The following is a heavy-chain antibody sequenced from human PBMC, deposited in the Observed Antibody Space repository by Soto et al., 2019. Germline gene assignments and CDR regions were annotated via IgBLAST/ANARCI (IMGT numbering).Heavy chain of an antibody. D-gene: IGHD2-15*01. V-gene: IGHV1-46*01. Sequence: ASVKVSCKASGYTFTSYYIHWVRQAPGQGLEWMGIINPSGGSTTYAQKFQGRVTMTRDTSTSTVYMDLSSPRSEDTAVYYCARVYCSGGGCYGIDYWGQGTLVTVSS. CDR3: ARVYCSGGGCYGIDY. J-gene: IGHJ4*02. CDR2: INPSGGST. CDR1: GYTFTSYY.